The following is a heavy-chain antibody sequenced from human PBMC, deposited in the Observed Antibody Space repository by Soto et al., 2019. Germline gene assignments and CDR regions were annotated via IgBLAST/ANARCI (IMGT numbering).Heavy chain of an antibody. CDR1: GFTVSRNY. CDR2: IHSGGST. CDR3: ARESKDSSGWYDY. D-gene: IGHD6-19*01. V-gene: IGHV3-66*01. J-gene: IGHJ4*02. Sequence: EVQLVESGGGLVQPGGSLRLSCAASGFTVSRNYMSWVRQAPGKGLEWVSVIHSGGSTYYADSVKGRFTISRDNSKNTLYLQMNSLRAEGTAVYYCARESKDSSGWYDYWGQGTLVTVSS.